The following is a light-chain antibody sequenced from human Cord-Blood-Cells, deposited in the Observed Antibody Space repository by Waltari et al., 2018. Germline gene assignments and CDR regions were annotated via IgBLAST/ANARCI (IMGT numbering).Light chain of an antibody. CDR3: QQYNSWYT. Sequence: DIQMTQSPSTLSASVGDRVTITCRASQSISSWLAWYQKKPGKAPKLLIYDASSLESGVPSRFSGSGSGTEFTLTISSLQPDDFATYYCQQYNSWYTFGQGTKLEIK. J-gene: IGKJ2*01. CDR2: DAS. CDR1: QSISSW. V-gene: IGKV1-5*01.